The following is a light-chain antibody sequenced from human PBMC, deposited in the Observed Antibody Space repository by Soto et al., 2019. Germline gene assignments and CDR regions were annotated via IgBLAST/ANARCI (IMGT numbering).Light chain of an antibody. CDR2: GAS. CDR1: QSITNNY. CDR3: QQYGYLVT. V-gene: IGKV3-20*01. J-gene: IGKJ4*01. Sequence: DIVFTQSPATLSLSPGELASLSCRASQSITNNYLAWYQQKPGRAHSLLIYGASSRATGIPDRFSGSGSGTDFTLTISRLEPEHFAMYYCQQYGYLVTFGGGTKVDIK.